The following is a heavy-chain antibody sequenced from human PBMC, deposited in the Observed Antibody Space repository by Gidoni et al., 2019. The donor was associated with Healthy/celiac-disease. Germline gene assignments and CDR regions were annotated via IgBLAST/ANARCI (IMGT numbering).Heavy chain of an antibody. V-gene: IGHV2-70*15. J-gene: IGHJ6*02. D-gene: IGHD2-15*01. Sequence: QVTLRESGPALVKPTQTLTLTCTFSGFPLSTSGMTLSWIRQPPGKPLEWLARIDWDDDKYYSTSLKTRLTISKDTSKNQVVLTMTNMDPVDTATYYCARTKLGYCSGGSCLSYGMDVWGQGTTVTVSS. CDR2: IDWDDDK. CDR3: ARTKLGYCSGGSCLSYGMDV. CDR1: GFPLSTSGMT.